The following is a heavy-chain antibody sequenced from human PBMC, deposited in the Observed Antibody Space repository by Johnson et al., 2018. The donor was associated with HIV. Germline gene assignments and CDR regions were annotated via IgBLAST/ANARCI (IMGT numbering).Heavy chain of an antibody. CDR1: GFTFSSYG. CDR2: ISYDGSNK. Sequence: QVHLVESGGGVVQPGRSLRLSCAASGFTFSSYGMHWVRQAPGKGLEWVAVISYDGSNKYYVDSVKGRFTISRDNSKNTLYLQMNSLRAEDKAVYCCAKGGQWELLAAFDIWGQGTMVTVSS. V-gene: IGHV3-30*18. D-gene: IGHD1-26*01. J-gene: IGHJ3*02. CDR3: AKGGQWELLAAFDI.